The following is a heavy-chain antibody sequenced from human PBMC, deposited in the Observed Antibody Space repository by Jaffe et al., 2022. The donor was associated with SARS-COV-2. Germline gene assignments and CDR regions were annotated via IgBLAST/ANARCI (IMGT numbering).Heavy chain of an antibody. CDR2: IWYDGSNK. CDR1: GFTFSSYG. D-gene: IGHD1-26*01. CDR3: ARGGKWELLFGNDY. V-gene: IGHV3-33*01. Sequence: QVQLVESGGGVVQPGRSLRLSCAASGFTFSSYGMHWVRQAPGKGLEWVAVIWYDGSNKYYADSVKGRFTISRDNSKNTLYLQMNSLRAEDTAVYYCARGGKWELLFGNDYWGQGTLVTVSS. J-gene: IGHJ4*02.